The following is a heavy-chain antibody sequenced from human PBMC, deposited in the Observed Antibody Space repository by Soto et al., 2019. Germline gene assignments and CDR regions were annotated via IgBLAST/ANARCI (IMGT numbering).Heavy chain of an antibody. CDR2: INPNGGVT. Sequence: QVQLVQSGAEVKKPGASVTVSCRSSGATFNDYYIHWVRQAPGQGLEWMGWINPNGGVTKYAQKFQGWVTMTRDTSIRTFDMQLSRLRSDYTAVYYCARESGGATATLDYYYFYINVWGTGTTVTDSS. CDR3: ARESGGATATLDYYYFYINV. V-gene: IGHV1-2*04. J-gene: IGHJ6*03. CDR1: GATFNDYY. D-gene: IGHD5-12*01.